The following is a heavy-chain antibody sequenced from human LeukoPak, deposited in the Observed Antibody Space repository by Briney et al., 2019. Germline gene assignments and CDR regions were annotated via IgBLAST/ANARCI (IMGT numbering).Heavy chain of an antibody. CDR3: ARGGLDTKRGGYFDF. Sequence: GGSLRLSCAASGFTFSDYYMSWIRQAPGKGLEWVSYITSSSSYTNYADSVKGRFTISRDNAKNSLYLQMNSLTAEDTAVYYCARGGLDTKRGGYFDFWGQGILVTVSS. J-gene: IGHJ4*02. CDR2: ITSSSSYT. D-gene: IGHD5-18*01. V-gene: IGHV3-11*05. CDR1: GFTFSDYY.